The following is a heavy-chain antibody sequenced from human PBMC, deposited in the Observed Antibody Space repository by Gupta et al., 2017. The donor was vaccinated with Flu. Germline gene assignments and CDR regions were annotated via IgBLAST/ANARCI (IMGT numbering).Heavy chain of an antibody. D-gene: IGHD3-9*01. V-gene: IGHV3-11*06. CDR3: ARDFDWAFQH. J-gene: IGHJ1*01. Sequence: VHLVESGGDLVQPVGSLRLSWAASGVTFSDCHMSWVRQAPGRGLEWLAYIGSGGNTDYADSVRGRFTISRDNAKNSLYLQMNSLRDEDTAVYYCARDFDWAFQHWGQGILVTVSS. CDR2: IGSGGNT. CDR1: GVTFSDCH.